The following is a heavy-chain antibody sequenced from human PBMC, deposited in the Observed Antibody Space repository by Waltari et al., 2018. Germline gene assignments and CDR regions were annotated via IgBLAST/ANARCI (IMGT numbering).Heavy chain of an antibody. V-gene: IGHV4-34*01. CDR3: ARLEDCSGGNCYSANNHPVDV. CDR2: INHAGNT. J-gene: IGHJ6*02. D-gene: IGHD2-15*01. CDR1: GGSFRGYY. Sequence: QVHLQQWGAGLLKASETLSLTCAVDGGSFRGYYWIWFGQPPGKGLEWIGEINHAGNTNFNPSLKSRVVISEDTSKSQFYLKLTFVTAADTGVYYCARLEDCSGGNCYSANNHPVDVWGQGTSVTVSS.